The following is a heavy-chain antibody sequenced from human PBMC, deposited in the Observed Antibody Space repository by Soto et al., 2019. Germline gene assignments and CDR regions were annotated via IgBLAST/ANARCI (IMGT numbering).Heavy chain of an antibody. D-gene: IGHD6-19*01. Sequence: QVQLVQSGAEVKKPGSSVKVSCKASGGTFSSYAISWVRQTPGQGLEWVGGIITIFGTANYSQKFQGRVKNNGDDSTSTAYMEQSSLRSEDTAVYNGASVPRGRIRDRSGWYGMDVRGQGTTVTVSS. CDR1: GGTFSSYA. CDR3: ASVPRGRIRDRSGWYGMDV. V-gene: IGHV1-69*01. CDR2: IITIFGTA. J-gene: IGHJ6*02.